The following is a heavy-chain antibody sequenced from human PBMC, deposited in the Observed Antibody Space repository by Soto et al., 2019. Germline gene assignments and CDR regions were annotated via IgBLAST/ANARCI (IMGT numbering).Heavy chain of an antibody. V-gene: IGHV3-21*01. CDR2: VSSGGTYI. D-gene: IGHD6-6*01. Sequence: EVQLVESGGGLVKPGGSLRLSCVASGFSFSSHDMNWVRQAPGKGLEWVSSVSSGGTYIYYADSVKGRFTISRDNAKNSRWLHMKGLRADDTAVYYCATTAGVIAARPGPFDNWGQGTLVTVSS. J-gene: IGHJ4*02. CDR1: GFSFSSHD. CDR3: ATTAGVIAARPGPFDN.